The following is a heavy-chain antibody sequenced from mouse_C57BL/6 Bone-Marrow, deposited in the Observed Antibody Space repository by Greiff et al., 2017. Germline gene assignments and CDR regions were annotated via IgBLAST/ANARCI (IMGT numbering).Heavy chain of an antibody. V-gene: IGHV14-2*01. D-gene: IGHD2-14*01. J-gene: IGHJ2*01. Sequence: VQLQQSGAELVKPGASVSLSCPASGFTFKDSYRHWLKRRTEQGLGGIGRFDPEVGEPKYAPNFRGKATITADTPSNTAYLQLSSLTSEDTAVYYCARGYDVDYWGQGTTLTVSS. CDR1: GFTFKDSY. CDR3: ARGYDVDY. CDR2: FDPEVGEP.